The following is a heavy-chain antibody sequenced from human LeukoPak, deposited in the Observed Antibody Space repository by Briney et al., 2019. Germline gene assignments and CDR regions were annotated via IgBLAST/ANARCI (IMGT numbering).Heavy chain of an antibody. D-gene: IGHD3-10*01. CDR1: GYTFTSYG. V-gene: IGHV1-18*04. CDR3: ARDRRRLLWFGELLYTGDVSHFDY. Sequence: ASVKVSCKASGYTFTSYGISWVRQAPEQGLEWMGWISAYNGNTNYAQKHQGRVTMTTDTSTSTAYMELRSLRSDDTAVYYCARDRRRLLWFGELLYTGDVSHFDYWGQGTLVTVSS. J-gene: IGHJ4*02. CDR2: ISAYNGNT.